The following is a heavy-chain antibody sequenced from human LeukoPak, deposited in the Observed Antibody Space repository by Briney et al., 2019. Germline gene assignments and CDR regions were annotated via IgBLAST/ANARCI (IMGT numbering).Heavy chain of an antibody. Sequence: ASVKVSCKASGYTFTSYAMHWVRQAPGQRLEWMGWINAGNGNTKYSRKFQGRVTITRDTSASTAYMELSSLRSEDTAVYYCARVVDSYGYSWFDPWGQGTLVTVSS. J-gene: IGHJ5*02. D-gene: IGHD5-18*01. V-gene: IGHV1-3*01. CDR2: INAGNGNT. CDR1: GYTFTSYA. CDR3: ARVVDSYGYSWFDP.